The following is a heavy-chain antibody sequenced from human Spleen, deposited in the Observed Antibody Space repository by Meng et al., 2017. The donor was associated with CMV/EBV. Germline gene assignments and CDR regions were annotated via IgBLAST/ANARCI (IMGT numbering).Heavy chain of an antibody. CDR3: TTGPITVAALGTFDF. Sequence: WIRQPPGKGLEWVGRIKSKTAGGKRDYAAPVKGRITISRDDSKRTLYLLLNSLKTEDTAVYYCTTGPITVAALGTFDFWGQGTLVTVSS. V-gene: IGHV3-15*01. D-gene: IGHD6-13*01. J-gene: IGHJ4*02. CDR2: IKSKTAGGKR.